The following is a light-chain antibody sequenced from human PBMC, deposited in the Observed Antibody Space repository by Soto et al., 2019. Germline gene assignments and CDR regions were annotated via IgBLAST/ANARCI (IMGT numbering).Light chain of an antibody. CDR2: LNSDGSY. CDR3: QTWGTGIRV. Sequence: QLVLTQSPSASASLGASVKLTCTLSSGHSSYAIAWHQQQPEKGPRYLMKLNSDGSYSKGDGIPDRFSGSSSGAERYLTISSLQSEDEADYYCQTWGTGIRVFGGGTKLTV. CDR1: SGHSSYA. J-gene: IGLJ2*01. V-gene: IGLV4-69*01.